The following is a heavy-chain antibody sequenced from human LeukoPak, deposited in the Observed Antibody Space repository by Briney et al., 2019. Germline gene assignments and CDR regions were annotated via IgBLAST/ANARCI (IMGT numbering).Heavy chain of an antibody. V-gene: IGHV3-21*01. D-gene: IGHD3-16*01. CDR3: ARDFGTGGP. CDR2: ISSSSSYI. J-gene: IGHJ5*02. Sequence: GGSLRLSCAASGFTFSSYSMNWVRQAPGEGLEWVSSISSSSSYIYYADSVKGRFTISRDNAKNSLYLQMSSPRAEDTAVYYCARDFGTGGPWGQGTLVTVSS. CDR1: GFTFSSYS.